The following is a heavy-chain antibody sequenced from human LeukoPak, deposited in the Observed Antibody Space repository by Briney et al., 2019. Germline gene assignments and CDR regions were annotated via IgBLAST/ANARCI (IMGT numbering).Heavy chain of an antibody. J-gene: IGHJ5*02. D-gene: IGHD3-3*01. V-gene: IGHV1-2*02. CDR3: ARDPDFWSGYHWFDP. Sequence: ASVKVSCKASGYTFTGYYMHWVRQAPGQGLEWMGWINPNSGGTNYAQKFQGRVTMTRDTSISTAYMELSRLRSDDTAVYYCARDPDFWSGYHWFDPWGQGTLVTVSS. CDR2: INPNSGGT. CDR1: GYTFTGYY.